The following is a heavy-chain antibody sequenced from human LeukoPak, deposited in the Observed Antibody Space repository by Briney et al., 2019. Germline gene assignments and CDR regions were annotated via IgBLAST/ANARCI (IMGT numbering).Heavy chain of an antibody. D-gene: IGHD3-9*01. CDR3: ARGENILTGYYNGGWFDP. CDR1: GGSFSGYY. CDR2: INHSGST. Sequence: SETLSLTCAVYGGSFSGYYWSWIRQPPGKGLEWIGEINHSGSTNHNPSLKSRVTISVDTSKNQFSLKLSSVTAADTAVYYCARGENILTGYYNGGWFDPWGQGTLVTVSS. J-gene: IGHJ5*02. V-gene: IGHV4-34*01.